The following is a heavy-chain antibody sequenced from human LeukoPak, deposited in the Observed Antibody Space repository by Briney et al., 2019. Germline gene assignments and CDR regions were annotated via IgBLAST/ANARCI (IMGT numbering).Heavy chain of an antibody. D-gene: IGHD3-16*01. J-gene: IGHJ6*02. CDR2: MNRDGSEK. CDR3: ARDGDMIRFGGQDV. V-gene: IGHV3-7*01. CDR1: GFTFSNYW. Sequence: GGSLRLSCAASGFTFSNYWMSWVRQAPGKGLEWVANMNRDGSEKNYVDSMKGRFTISRDNAKNSLYLQMNSLRVEDTAVYYCARDGDMIRFGGQDVWGQGTTVTVS.